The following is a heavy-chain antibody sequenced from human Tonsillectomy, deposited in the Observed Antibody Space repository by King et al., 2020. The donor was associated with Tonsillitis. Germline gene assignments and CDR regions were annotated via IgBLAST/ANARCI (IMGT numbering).Heavy chain of an antibody. V-gene: IGHV1-18*01. J-gene: IGHJ4*02. CDR1: GYSFTSYG. CDR3: ARDMGYYDSTGYYMYYFDY. D-gene: IGHD3-22*01. CDR2: ITTYNGNT. Sequence: QLVQSGAEVKKPGASVKVSCQTSGYSFTSYGISWVRQAPGQGLEWIGWITTYNGNTNYEQKLQGRVTMTTDTSTSTAYMELRSLRYDDTAVYYCARDMGYYDSTGYYMYYFDYWGQGTLVTVSS.